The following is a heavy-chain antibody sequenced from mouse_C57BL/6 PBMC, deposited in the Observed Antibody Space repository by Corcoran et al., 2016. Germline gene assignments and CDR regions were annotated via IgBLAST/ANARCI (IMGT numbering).Heavy chain of an antibody. D-gene: IGHD2-1*01. CDR1: GYSITSGYY. CDR2: ISYDGSN. CDR3: ARDLLWYPYYFDY. Sequence: DVQLQESGPGLVKPSQSLSLTCSVTGYSITSGYYWNWIRQFPGNKLEWMGYISYDGSNNYNPSLKNRISITRDTSKNQFFLKLNSVTTEDTATYDCARDLLWYPYYFDYWGQGTTLTVSS. V-gene: IGHV3-6*01. J-gene: IGHJ2*01.